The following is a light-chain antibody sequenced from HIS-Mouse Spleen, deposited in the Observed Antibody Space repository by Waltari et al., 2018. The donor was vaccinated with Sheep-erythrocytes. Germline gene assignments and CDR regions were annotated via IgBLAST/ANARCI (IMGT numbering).Light chain of an antibody. CDR3: CSYAGSYNHV. J-gene: IGLJ1*01. Sequence: QSALTQPHSVSGSPGQSVTISCTGTSSDVGGYNYVSWYQQHPAKAPKLRIYDVSKRPSGVPDRFSGSKSGNTASLTISGLQAEDEADYYCCSYAGSYNHVFATGTKVTVL. CDR2: DVS. CDR1: SSDVGGYNY. V-gene: IGLV2-11*01.